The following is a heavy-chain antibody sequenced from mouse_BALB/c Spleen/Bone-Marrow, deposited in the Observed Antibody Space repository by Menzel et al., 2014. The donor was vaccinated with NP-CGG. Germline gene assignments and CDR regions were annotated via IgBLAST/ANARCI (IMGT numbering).Heavy chain of an antibody. CDR1: VYTFTSYW. CDR2: IYPGNSDT. Sequence: VQLQQSGTVLARPGASVKMSCKDSVYTFTSYWMHWVKQRPGQGLEWMGAIYPGNSDTSYNQKFKGMAKLTAVTSTSTAYMELSSLSNEDSEVYFCTAGSSFITTVVGLDSWGQGTTLTGSS. CDR3: TAGSSFITTVVGLDS. D-gene: IGHD1-1*01. J-gene: IGHJ2*01. V-gene: IGHV1-5*01.